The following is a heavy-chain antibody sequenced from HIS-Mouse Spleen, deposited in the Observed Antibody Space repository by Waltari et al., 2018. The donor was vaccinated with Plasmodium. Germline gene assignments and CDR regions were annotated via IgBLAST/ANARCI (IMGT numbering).Heavy chain of an antibody. V-gene: IGHV4-39*01. CDR2: IYYSGST. CDR1: GGSISRSSYY. D-gene: IGHD4-4*01. Sequence: QLQLQESGPGLVKPSETLSLTCTVSGGSISRSSYYWGWIRQPPGKGLEWIGSIYYSGSTYYNPSLKNQFSLKLSSVTAADTAVYYCASLPRVEEVTTPFYYYYYGMDVWGQGTTVTVSS. CDR3: ASLPRVEEVTTPFYYYYYGMDV. J-gene: IGHJ6*02.